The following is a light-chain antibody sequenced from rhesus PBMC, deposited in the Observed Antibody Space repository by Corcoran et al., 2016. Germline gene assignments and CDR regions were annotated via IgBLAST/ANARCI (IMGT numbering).Light chain of an antibody. CDR2: AAS. CDR3: LQHKSYPLT. V-gene: IGKV1-28*02. Sequence: DIQMTQSPSSLSASVGDTVTITCRTSQGIGSYLNWFKQKPGKAPKLLIYAASSLESGVPSRFSGSGCGTEFTLTISSLQPEDFATYYCLQHKSYPLTFGGGTKVEIK. CDR1: QGIGSY. J-gene: IGKJ4*01.